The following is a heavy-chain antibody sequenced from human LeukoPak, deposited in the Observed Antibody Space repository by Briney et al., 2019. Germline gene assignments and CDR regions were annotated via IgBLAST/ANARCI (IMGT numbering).Heavy chain of an antibody. V-gene: IGHV3-7*01. CDR2: INEYDNAQ. Sequence: GGPLTLSCAVSGLILCDYCVNWARDSRDRGREGVTHINEYDNAQDYMDSVRGRFSISRDNAKNSLYLQMNSLRVEDTAIYYCATRESSMARSHWGQGTLVTVSS. CDR1: GLILCDYC. J-gene: IGHJ4*02. CDR3: ATRESSMARSH. D-gene: IGHD3-10*01.